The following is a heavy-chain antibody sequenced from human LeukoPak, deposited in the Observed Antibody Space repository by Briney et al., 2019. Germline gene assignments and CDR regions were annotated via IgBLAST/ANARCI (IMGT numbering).Heavy chain of an antibody. Sequence: PSETLSLTCTVSGGAISSYYWSWIRQPPGKGLEWIGSIYYSGITYYNPSLKSRVTISVDTSKNQFSLKLSSVTAADTAVYYCARHRVGATDFDYWGQGTLVTVSS. CDR3: ARHRVGATDFDY. J-gene: IGHJ4*02. V-gene: IGHV4-39*01. D-gene: IGHD1-26*01. CDR1: GGAISSYY. CDR2: IYYSGIT.